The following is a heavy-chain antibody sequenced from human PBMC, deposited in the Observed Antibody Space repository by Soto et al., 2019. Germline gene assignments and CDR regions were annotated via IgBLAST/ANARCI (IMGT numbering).Heavy chain of an antibody. V-gene: IGHV1-8*01. CDR1: GYTFTSYD. Sequence: ASVKVSCKASGYTFTSYDINWVRQATGQGLEWMGWMNPSSANTGYAQKFQGRVTMTRDNSISTAYMELSNLTYEDTAVYYCARVPSNVGDYVSPGFDPRAQRTVVPVSS. J-gene: IGHJ5*01. CDR3: ARVPSNVGDYVSPGFDP. CDR2: MNPSSANT. D-gene: IGHD4-17*01.